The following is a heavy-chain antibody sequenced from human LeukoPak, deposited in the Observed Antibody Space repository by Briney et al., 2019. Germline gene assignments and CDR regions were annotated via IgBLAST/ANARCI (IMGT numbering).Heavy chain of an antibody. CDR3: ARDRYCVSTNCPYDY. CDR2: ISVSDDST. CDR1: GFTSSDYT. V-gene: IGHV3-23*01. J-gene: IGHJ4*02. Sequence: PGGSLRLSCAASGFTSSDYTMTWVRQSPGKGLEWVSGISVSDDSTYYADSVKGRFTISRDTSKNMLYLQMNSLRAADTAVYYCARDRYCVSTNCPYDYWGQGTPVTVSS. D-gene: IGHD2-2*01.